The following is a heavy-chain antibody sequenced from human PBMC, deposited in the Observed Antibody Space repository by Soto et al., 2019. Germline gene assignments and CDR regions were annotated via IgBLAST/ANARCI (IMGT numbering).Heavy chain of an antibody. CDR1: GDSISTVDYF. V-gene: IGHV4-39*07. CDR3: TRVYCSTTSCFIHGMDF. Sequence: SETLSLTCSVSGDSISTVDYFWAWIRQPPGQALEYIGYIYKSATTYYNPSFESRVTISLDTSKSQFSLKVTSVTAADTALYYCTRVYCSTTSCFIHGMDFWGQGTMVTVSS. CDR2: IYKSATT. J-gene: IGHJ6*02. D-gene: IGHD2-2*01.